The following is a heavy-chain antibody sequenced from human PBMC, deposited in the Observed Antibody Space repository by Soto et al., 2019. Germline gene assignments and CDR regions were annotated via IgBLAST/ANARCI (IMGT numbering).Heavy chain of an antibody. CDR2: IYYSGST. J-gene: IGHJ6*02. CDR1: GGSISSSSYY. CDR3: ARGTVVTLEYYYYYYGMDV. V-gene: IGHV4-39*01. D-gene: IGHD2-15*01. Sequence: SETLSLTCTVSGGSISSSSYYWGWIRQPPGKGLEWIGSIYYSGSTYYNPSLKSRVTISVDTSKNQFSLKLSSVTAADTAVYYCARGTVVTLEYYYYYYGMDVWGQGTTVTVS.